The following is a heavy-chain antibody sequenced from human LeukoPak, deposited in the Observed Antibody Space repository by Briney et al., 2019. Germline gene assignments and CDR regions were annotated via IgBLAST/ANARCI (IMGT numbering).Heavy chain of an antibody. J-gene: IGHJ4*02. CDR3: TREGDNSTPDY. D-gene: IGHD2/OR15-2a*01. Sequence: QPGGSLRLSCAASGFTFSTYEMNWVRQAPGKGLEWVSYISPNGRSINYADSVKGRFTISRDNAKNSLYLQMNSLRAEDTAIYYCTREGDNSTPDYWGQGTLSPSPQ. V-gene: IGHV3-48*03. CDR1: GFTFSTYE. CDR2: ISPNGRSI.